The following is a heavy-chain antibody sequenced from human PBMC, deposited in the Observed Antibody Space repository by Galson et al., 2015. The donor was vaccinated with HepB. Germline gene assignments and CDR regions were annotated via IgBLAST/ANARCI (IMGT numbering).Heavy chain of an antibody. J-gene: IGHJ3*02. Sequence: QSGAEVKKPGESLRISCKGSGYSFTSYWISWVRQMPGKGLEWMGIIYPGDSDTRYSPSFQGQVTISADKSISTAYLQWSSLKASDTAMYYCARPGIAAAAPGGDGAFDIWGQGTMVTVSS. CDR2: IYPGDSDT. CDR1: GYSFTSYW. D-gene: IGHD6-13*01. CDR3: ARPGIAAAAPGGDGAFDI. V-gene: IGHV5-51*01.